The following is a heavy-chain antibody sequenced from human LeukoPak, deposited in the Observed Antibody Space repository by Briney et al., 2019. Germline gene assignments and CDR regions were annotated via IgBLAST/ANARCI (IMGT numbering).Heavy chain of an antibody. V-gene: IGHV1-46*01. D-gene: IGHD5-18*01. CDR2: INPSGGST. CDR1: GGTFSSYA. J-gene: IGHJ4*02. CDR3: AKDIGRRGYSLGY. Sequence: ASVKVSCKASGGTFSSYAISWVRQAPGQGLEWMGIINPSGGSTSYAQKFQGRVTMTRDTSTSTVYMELSSLRSEDTALYYCAKDIGRRGYSLGYWGQGTLVTVSS.